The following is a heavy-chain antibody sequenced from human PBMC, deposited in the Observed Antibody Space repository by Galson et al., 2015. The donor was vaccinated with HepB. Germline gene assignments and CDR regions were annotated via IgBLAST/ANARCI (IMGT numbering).Heavy chain of an antibody. CDR3: ARPKYYDFWSGYQGYHYYVMDV. CDR1: GFTFSTYS. Sequence: SLRLSCAASGFTFSTYSMNWVRQAPGKGLEWVSSVSGSSRYIYSADSVKGRFTISRDNAKNSLYLQMNSLRAEDTAVYYCARPKYYDFWSGYQGYHYYVMDVWGQGTTVTVSS. J-gene: IGHJ6*02. V-gene: IGHV3-21*01. CDR2: VSGSSRYI. D-gene: IGHD3-3*01.